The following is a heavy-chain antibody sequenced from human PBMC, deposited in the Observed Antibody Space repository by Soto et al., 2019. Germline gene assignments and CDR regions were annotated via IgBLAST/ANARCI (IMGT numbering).Heavy chain of an antibody. CDR3: AKWYGDYGDLDYYYGMDV. Sequence: PGGSLRLSCAASGFTFSSYGMHWVRQAPGKGLEWVAVISYDESNKYYADSVKGRFTISRDNSKNTLYLQMNSLRAEDTAVYYCAKWYGDYGDLDYYYGMDVWGQGTTVTVSS. CDR2: ISYDESNK. J-gene: IGHJ6*02. V-gene: IGHV3-30*18. CDR1: GFTFSSYG. D-gene: IGHD4-17*01.